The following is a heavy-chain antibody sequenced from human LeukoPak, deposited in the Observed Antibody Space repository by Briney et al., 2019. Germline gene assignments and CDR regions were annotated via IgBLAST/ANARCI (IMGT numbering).Heavy chain of an antibody. J-gene: IGHJ4*02. CDR3: AKDRWELLLLIDY. CDR2: ISGSGAST. D-gene: IGHD1-26*01. CDR1: GFTFCNYA. Sequence: GGSLRLSCAASGFTFCNYAMSWVRQAPGKGLEWVSGISGSGASTYYPDSMKGRFTISRDNSKNTLYLQMNSLRAEDTAVYYCAKDRWELLLLIDYWGQGTLVTVSS. V-gene: IGHV3-23*01.